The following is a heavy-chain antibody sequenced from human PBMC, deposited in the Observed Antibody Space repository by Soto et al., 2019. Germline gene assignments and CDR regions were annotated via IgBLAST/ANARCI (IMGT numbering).Heavy chain of an antibody. D-gene: IGHD5-12*01. V-gene: IGHV3-15*01. CDR2: IKTRIDSATT. Sequence: EVQLVESGGGLVKPGESLRLSCEASGASFTNAWMNWVRQAPGKGLEWVGRIKTRIDSATTDYAAPVKGRFTISRDDSKNPLYLQIDRLKTEDTALYYCTPEDPSWLRGLEYWGQGTLVTVSS. CDR3: TPEDPSWLRGLEY. CDR1: GASFTNAW. J-gene: IGHJ4*02.